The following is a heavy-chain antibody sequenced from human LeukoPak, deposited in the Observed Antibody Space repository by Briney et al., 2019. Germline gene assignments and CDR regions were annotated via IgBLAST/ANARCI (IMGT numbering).Heavy chain of an antibody. CDR2: IYPGDSDT. CDR1: GYSFSSKW. V-gene: IGHV5-51*01. D-gene: IGHD3-10*02. CDR3: ARLVVRGVIMYYFDY. J-gene: IGHJ4*02. Sequence: GESLKISCKGSGYSFSSKWIGWVRQMPGKGLEWMGIIYPGDSDTGYSPSFQGQVTISADKSISTAYLQWSSLKASDTAMYYCARLVVRGVIMYYFDYWGQGSLVTVSS.